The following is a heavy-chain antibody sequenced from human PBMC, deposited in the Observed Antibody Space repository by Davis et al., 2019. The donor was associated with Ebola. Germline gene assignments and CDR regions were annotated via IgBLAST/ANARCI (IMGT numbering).Heavy chain of an antibody. CDR3: ARDAVGNSGDDYYYYGMDV. CDR2: INPSDGSA. J-gene: IGHJ6*02. CDR1: RYTFSNYY. Sequence: AASVKVSCKASRYTFSNYYIHWVRRAPGQGLEWLGIINPSDGSATFAQKFQARVSMARDTSTSTAYMELSSLRSEDTAVYYCARDAVGNSGDDYYYYGMDVWGQGTTVTVSS. D-gene: IGHD5-12*01. V-gene: IGHV1-46*03.